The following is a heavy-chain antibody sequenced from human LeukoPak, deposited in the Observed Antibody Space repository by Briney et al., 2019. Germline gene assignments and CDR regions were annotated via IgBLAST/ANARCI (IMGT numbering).Heavy chain of an antibody. V-gene: IGHV4-59*01. Sequence: PSETLSLTCTVSGGSISSYYWSWIRQPPGKGLEWIGYIYYSGSTNYNPSLKSRVTISVDTSKNQFSLKLSSVTAADTAVYYCARGYDFWSGSYSGPALDYWGQGTLVTVSS. CDR3: ARGYDFWSGSYSGPALDY. CDR2: IYYSGST. CDR1: GGSISSYY. D-gene: IGHD3-3*01. J-gene: IGHJ4*02.